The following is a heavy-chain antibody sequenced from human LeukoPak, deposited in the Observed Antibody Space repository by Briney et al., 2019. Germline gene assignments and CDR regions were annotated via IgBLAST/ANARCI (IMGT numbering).Heavy chain of an antibody. CDR3: AKDKDLSLGDDRQY. J-gene: IGHJ4*02. Sequence: PGGSLRLSCTASGFTFSSYVMTGVPQAPGKGREWVSGISGRGDTYYADSVKGRFTISRDNSRNRLYLQMNSLRAEDTAVYYCAKDKDLSLGDDRQYWGQGTLATVSS. V-gene: IGHV3-23*01. D-gene: IGHD3-16*01. CDR1: GFTFSSYV. CDR2: ISGRGDT.